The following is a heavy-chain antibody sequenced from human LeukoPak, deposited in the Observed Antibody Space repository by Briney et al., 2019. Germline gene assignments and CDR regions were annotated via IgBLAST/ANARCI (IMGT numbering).Heavy chain of an antibody. Sequence: SETLSLTCTASGGSISSYYLRWIRQPAGKGLEWIGRIYTSGSTNYNPSLKSRVTMSVDTSKNQFSLKLSSVTAADTAVYYCARDRPPLTGFDPWGQGTLVTVSS. D-gene: IGHD2-8*02. CDR2: IYTSGST. J-gene: IGHJ5*02. V-gene: IGHV4-4*07. CDR3: ARDRPPLTGFDP. CDR1: GGSISSYY.